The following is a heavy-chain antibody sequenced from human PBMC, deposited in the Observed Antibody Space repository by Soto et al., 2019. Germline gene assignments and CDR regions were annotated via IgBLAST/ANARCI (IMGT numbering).Heavy chain of an antibody. Sequence: GGSLRLSCAASGFTFSSYAMSWVRQAPGKGLEWVSAISGSGGSTYYADSVKGRFTISRDNSKNTLYLQMNSLRAEDTAVYYCAKSEPELITSQNIVLEIDYWGQGTLVTVSS. V-gene: IGHV3-23*01. CDR2: ISGSGGST. D-gene: IGHD2-8*01. J-gene: IGHJ4*02. CDR3: AKSEPELITSQNIVLEIDY. CDR1: GFTFSSYA.